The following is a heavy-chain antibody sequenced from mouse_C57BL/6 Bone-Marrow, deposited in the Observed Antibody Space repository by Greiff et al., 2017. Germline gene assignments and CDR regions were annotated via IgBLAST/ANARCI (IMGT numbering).Heavy chain of an antibody. V-gene: IGHV6-6*01. Sequence: EVHLVESGGGLVQPGGSMKLSCAASGFTFSDAWMDWVRQSPETGLEWVAEIRNKANNHATYYAESVKGRFTISRDDSKSSVYLQMNSLRAEDTGIYYCTRTVVAPFAYWGQGTLVTVSA. CDR3: TRTVVAPFAY. D-gene: IGHD1-1*01. CDR2: IRNKANNHAT. CDR1: GFTFSDAW. J-gene: IGHJ3*01.